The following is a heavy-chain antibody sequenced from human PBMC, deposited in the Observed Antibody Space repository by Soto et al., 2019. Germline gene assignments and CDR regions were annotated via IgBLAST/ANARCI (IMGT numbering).Heavy chain of an antibody. J-gene: IGHJ6*02. CDR2: IIPFFHAA. Sequence: QVQLVQSGAEVKKPGSSVKVSCKASADTFSSSAFSWVRQAPGQGLEWMGGIIPFFHAANYAQRFQGRVTITEDEYTSTVYMELSSLRSEDTALYYCASDLISNYRYYGMDVWGQGTTVTVSS. V-gene: IGHV1-69*01. CDR3: ASDLISNYRYYGMDV. CDR1: ADTFSSSA.